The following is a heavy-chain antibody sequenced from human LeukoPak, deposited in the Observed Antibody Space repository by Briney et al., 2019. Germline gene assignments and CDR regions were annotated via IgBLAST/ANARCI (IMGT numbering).Heavy chain of an antibody. CDR3: ARVYSSGFYRIDY. J-gene: IGHJ4*02. D-gene: IGHD6-19*01. CDR1: GFTFSNYC. Sequence: PGGSLRLSCAAAGFTFSNYCMAWVSQAPGKGLEGVANIKEGGSAKYYVDSVRGRFAISRDNAKNSLKLQMNSLRAEDTAVYYCARVYSSGFYRIDYWGQGTLVTVS. V-gene: IGHV3-7*04. CDR2: IKEGGSAK.